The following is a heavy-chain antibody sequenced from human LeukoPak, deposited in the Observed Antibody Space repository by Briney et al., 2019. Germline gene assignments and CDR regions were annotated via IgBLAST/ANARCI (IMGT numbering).Heavy chain of an antibody. Sequence: GASVKVSCKASGGTFSSYAINWVRQAPGQGLEWMGGFIPIFGTANYAQKFQGRVTITTDESTSTAYMELSSLRSEDTAVYYCAGRAPGWFGESVGYYYYYMDVWGKGTTVTVSS. CDR3: AGRAPGWFGESVGYYYYYMDV. D-gene: IGHD3-10*01. V-gene: IGHV1-69*05. CDR2: FIPIFGTA. J-gene: IGHJ6*03. CDR1: GGTFSSYA.